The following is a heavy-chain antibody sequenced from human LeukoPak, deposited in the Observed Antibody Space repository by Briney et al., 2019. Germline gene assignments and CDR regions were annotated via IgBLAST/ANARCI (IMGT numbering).Heavy chain of an antibody. Sequence: SETLSLTCAVYDGAFSGYFWSWVRQTPERGREWIGDINHSGSANYSSSLKSRAAISVDPSKKQFSLRLYSVTAADTAVYYCARGFPPGVAARPRFDFWGQGTLVRVSS. J-gene: IGHJ4*02. CDR1: DGAFSGYF. V-gene: IGHV4-34*01. CDR2: INHSGSA. D-gene: IGHD6-19*01. CDR3: ARGFPPGVAARPRFDF.